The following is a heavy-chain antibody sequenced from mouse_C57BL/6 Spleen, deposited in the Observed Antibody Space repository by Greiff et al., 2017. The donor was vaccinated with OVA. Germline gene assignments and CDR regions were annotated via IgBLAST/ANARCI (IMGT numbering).Heavy chain of an antibody. CDR2: IYPGDGDT. V-gene: IGHV1-82*01. J-gene: IGHJ4*01. CDR3: ARAGWLLPYAMDY. CDR1: GYAFSSSW. D-gene: IGHD2-3*01. Sequence: VQGVESGPELVKPGASVKISCKASGYAFSSSWMNWVKQRPGKGLEWIGRIYPGDGDTNYNGKFKGKATLTADKSSSTAYMQLSSLTSEDSAVYFCARAGWLLPYAMDYWGQGTSVTVSS.